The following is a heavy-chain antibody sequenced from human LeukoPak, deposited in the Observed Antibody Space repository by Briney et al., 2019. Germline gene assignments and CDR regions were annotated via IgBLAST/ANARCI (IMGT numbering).Heavy chain of an antibody. V-gene: IGHV4-31*03. CDR3: ARDPGGYGMDV. D-gene: IGHD2-15*01. Sequence: SQTLSLTCTVSGGSISSGGYYWSWIRQHPGKGLEWIGYIYYGGSTYYNPSLKSRVAISVDTSKNQFSLKLSSVTAADTAVYYCARDPGGYGMDVWGQGTTVTVSS. CDR2: IYYGGST. CDR1: GGSISSGGYY. J-gene: IGHJ6*02.